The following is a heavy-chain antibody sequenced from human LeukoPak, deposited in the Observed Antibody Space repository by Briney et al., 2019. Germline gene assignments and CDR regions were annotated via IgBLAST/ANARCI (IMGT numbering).Heavy chain of an antibody. D-gene: IGHD3-9*01. V-gene: IGHV4-34*01. CDR1: GGSFSGYY. J-gene: IGHJ6*03. CDR3: ARGRSRGRYDILTGYGPYYMDV. CDR2: INHSGST. Sequence: PSETLSLTCAVYGGSFSGYYWSWIRQPPGKGLEWIGEINHSGSTNYNPSLKSRVTISVDTSKNQFSLKLSSVTAADTAVYYCARGRSRGRYDILTGYGPYYMDVWGKGTTVTVSS.